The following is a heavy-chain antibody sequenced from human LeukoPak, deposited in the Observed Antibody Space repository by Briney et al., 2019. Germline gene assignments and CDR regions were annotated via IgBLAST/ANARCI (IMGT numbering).Heavy chain of an antibody. V-gene: IGHV3-53*01. Sequence: GGSLRLSCAASGFTVISNYMSWVRQAPGKGLEWVSVIYSGGSTYYADSVKGRFTISRDNSKNTLYLQMNSLRAEDTAVYYCASSYGDYDAYYYYGMDVWGQGTTVTVSS. D-gene: IGHD4-17*01. J-gene: IGHJ6*02. CDR3: ASSYGDYDAYYYYGMDV. CDR2: IYSGGST. CDR1: GFTVISNY.